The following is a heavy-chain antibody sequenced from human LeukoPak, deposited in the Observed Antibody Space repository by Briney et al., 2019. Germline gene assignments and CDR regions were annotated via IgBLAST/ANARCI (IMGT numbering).Heavy chain of an antibody. J-gene: IGHJ4*02. Sequence: PSETLSLTCTVSGVSISSYYWSWIRQPPGKGLEWIGNIYYSGSTKYNPSLKGRVTISVDTSKNHFSLKLSFVTAADTAVYYCARHGNYYDSSGYNYYFDYWGQGTLGTVSS. CDR1: GVSISSYY. V-gene: IGHV4-59*08. CDR2: IYYSGST. CDR3: ARHGNYYDSSGYNYYFDY. D-gene: IGHD3-22*01.